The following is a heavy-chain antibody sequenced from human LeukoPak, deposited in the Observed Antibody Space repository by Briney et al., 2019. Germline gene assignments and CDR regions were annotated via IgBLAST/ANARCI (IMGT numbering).Heavy chain of an antibody. CDR1: GGSISSGGYS. V-gene: IGHV4-30-2*01. CDR2: SYHSGST. Sequence: SETLSLTCAVSGGSISSGGYSWSWIRQPPGKGLEWIGYSYHSGSTYYNPSLKSRVTISVDRSKNQFSLKLSSVTAADTAVYYCARGGYCSSTSCPPDYWGQGTLVTVSS. CDR3: ARGGYCSSTSCPPDY. D-gene: IGHD2-2*01. J-gene: IGHJ4*02.